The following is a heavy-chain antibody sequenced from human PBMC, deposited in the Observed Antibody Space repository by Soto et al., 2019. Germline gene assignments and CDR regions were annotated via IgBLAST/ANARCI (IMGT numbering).Heavy chain of an antibody. J-gene: IGHJ4*02. CDR2: ISAYNGNT. CDR3: ARGYCSSTSCYSADY. V-gene: IGHV1-18*01. D-gene: IGHD2-2*01. CDR1: GYTFTSYD. Sequence: ASVKVSCKASGYTFTSYDINWVRQAPGQGLEWMGWISAYNGNTNYAQKLQGRVTMTTDTSTSTAYMELRSLRSDDTAVYYCARGYCSSTSCYSADYWGQGTLVTVSS.